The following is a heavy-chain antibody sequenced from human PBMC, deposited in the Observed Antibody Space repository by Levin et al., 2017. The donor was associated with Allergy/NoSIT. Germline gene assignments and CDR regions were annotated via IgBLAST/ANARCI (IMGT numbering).Heavy chain of an antibody. D-gene: IGHD3-22*01. J-gene: IGHJ3*02. CDR2: ISGSGGST. Sequence: PGESLKISCAASGFTLSSYAMSWVRQTPGKGLEWVSAISGSGGSTYYADSVKGRFTISRDNSKNTLYLQMNSLRAEDTAVYYCARQTYYYDSSGYSGAFDIWGQGTMVTVSS. CDR1: GFTLSSYA. V-gene: IGHV3-23*01. CDR3: ARQTYYYDSSGYSGAFDI.